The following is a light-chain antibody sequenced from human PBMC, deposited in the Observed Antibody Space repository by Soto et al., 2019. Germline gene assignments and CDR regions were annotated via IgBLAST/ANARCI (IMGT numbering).Light chain of an antibody. V-gene: IGKV1-5*03. CDR1: QTIDSW. Sequence: DIRMTKSPSTLSASLGYRVTITCRASQTIDSWLAWYQHRPGKPPNLLIYKASTLASGVPSRFSGSGSGTELTLTIFGREHFDVVPCKKRGNDTLSGTLGHGSKVDI. CDR3: RGNDTLSGT. CDR2: KAS. J-gene: IGKJ1*01.